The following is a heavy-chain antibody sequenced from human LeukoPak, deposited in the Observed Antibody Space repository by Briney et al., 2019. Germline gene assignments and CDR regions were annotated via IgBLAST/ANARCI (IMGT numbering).Heavy chain of an antibody. J-gene: IGHJ4*02. V-gene: IGHV3-21*01. Sequence: GGALRVSCAASGFTFSSYSMIWVRQAPGKGLEWVSFISSSSSSIYYADSVKGRFTISRDNAKNSLRLQMSSLRAEDTAVYYCARILSTGEIDYWGQGTLVTVSS. CDR2: ISSSSSSI. CDR3: ARILSTGEIDY. CDR1: GFTFSSYS. D-gene: IGHD3-16*01.